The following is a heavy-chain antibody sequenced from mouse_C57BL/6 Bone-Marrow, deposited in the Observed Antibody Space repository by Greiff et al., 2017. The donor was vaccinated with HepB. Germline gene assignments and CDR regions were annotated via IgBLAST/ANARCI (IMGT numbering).Heavy chain of an antibody. CDR3: ARRPPSHYLYFDY. D-gene: IGHD2-5*01. J-gene: IGHJ2*01. Sequence: QVQLKQSGPGILQSSQTLSLTCSFSGFSLSTSGMGVSWIRQPSGKGLEWLAHIYWDDDKRYNPSLKSRLTISKETSRTQVFLKITSVDTADTATYYCARRPPSHYLYFDYWGQGTTLTVSS. CDR2: IYWDDDK. CDR1: GFSLSTSGMG. V-gene: IGHV8-12*01.